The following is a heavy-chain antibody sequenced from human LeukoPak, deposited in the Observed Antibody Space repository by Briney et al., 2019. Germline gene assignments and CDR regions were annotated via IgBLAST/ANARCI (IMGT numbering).Heavy chain of an antibody. J-gene: IGHJ5*02. Sequence: GGSLRLSCAASGFTFDDYAMHWVRQAPGKGLEWVSGISWNSGSIGYADSVKGRFTISRDNAKNSLYLQMNSLRAEDTALYYCAKEGHDRNTYYDFWSGYGDNWFDPWGQGTLVTVSS. CDR2: ISWNSGSI. V-gene: IGHV3-9*01. CDR1: GFTFDDYA. D-gene: IGHD3-3*01. CDR3: AKEGHDRNTYYDFWSGYGDNWFDP.